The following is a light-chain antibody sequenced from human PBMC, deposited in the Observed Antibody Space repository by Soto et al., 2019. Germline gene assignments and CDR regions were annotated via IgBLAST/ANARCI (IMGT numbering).Light chain of an antibody. CDR1: QSVSSSY. Sequence: EIVLTQSPGTLSLSPGERATRSCRASQSVSSSYLAWYQQKPGQAPRLLIYGASSRATGIPDRFSGSGSGTDFPLTISRLEPEDFAVYYCQQYGSSPYTFGQGTKLEIK. J-gene: IGKJ2*01. CDR2: GAS. V-gene: IGKV3-20*01. CDR3: QQYGSSPYT.